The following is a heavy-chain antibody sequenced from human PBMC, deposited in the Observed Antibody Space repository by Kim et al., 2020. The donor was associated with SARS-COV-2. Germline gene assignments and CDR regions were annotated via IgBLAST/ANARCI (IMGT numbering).Heavy chain of an antibody. CDR2: IYYSGST. CDR3: ARRDGILEQLSY. Sequence: SETLSLTCTVSGGSISSSSYYWGWIRQPPGKGLEWIGSIYYSGSTYYNPSLKSRVTISVDTSKNQFSLKLSSVTAADTAVYYCARRDGILEQLSYWGQGTLVTVSS. D-gene: IGHD2-15*01. CDR1: GGSISSSSYY. J-gene: IGHJ4*02. V-gene: IGHV4-39*01.